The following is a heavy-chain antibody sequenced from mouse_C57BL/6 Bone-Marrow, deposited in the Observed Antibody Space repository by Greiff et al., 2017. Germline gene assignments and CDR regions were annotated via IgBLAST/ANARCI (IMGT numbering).Heavy chain of an antibody. CDR2: ISSGGSYT. CDR1: GFTFSSYG. J-gene: IGHJ1*03. CDR3: ARRRIPHWYFDV. V-gene: IGHV5-6*01. Sequence: EVHLVESGGDLVKPGGSLKLSCAASGFTFSSYGMSWVRQTPDKRLEWVATISSGGSYTYYPASTQGRLPISRDNAKNTLYCQMSSLKSEDTAMYYCARRRIPHWYFDVWGTGNTVTVSS.